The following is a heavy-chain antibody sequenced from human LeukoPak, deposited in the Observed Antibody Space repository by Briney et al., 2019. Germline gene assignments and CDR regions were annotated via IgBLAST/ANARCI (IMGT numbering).Heavy chain of an antibody. CDR1: RFTYSRHW. CDR3: AREIGKSGISWGFDQ. D-gene: IGHD4-23*01. V-gene: IGHV3-74*01. Sequence: GVSVTLSCSASRFTYSRHWMLWLGPAPGQGLVWWSYIDSDESRNYADSVKGRFTLSRDNDKNTVYLQMNSLRAEDTAMYFCAREIGKSGISWGFDQWGQGTLVTVSS. J-gene: IGHJ4*02. CDR2: IDSDESR.